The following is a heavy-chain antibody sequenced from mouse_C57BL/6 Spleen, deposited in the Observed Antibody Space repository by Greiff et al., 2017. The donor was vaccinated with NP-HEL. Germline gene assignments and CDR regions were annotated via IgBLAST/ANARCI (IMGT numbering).Heavy chain of an antibody. CDR2: IYPGDGDT. CDR1: GYAFSSSW. CDR3: ARSYYYGSSYGWYFDV. D-gene: IGHD1-1*01. J-gene: IGHJ1*03. V-gene: IGHV1-82*01. Sequence: QVQLQQSGPELVKPGASVKISCKASGYAFSSSWMNWVKQRPGKGLEWIGRIYPGDGDTNYNGKFKGKATLTADKSSSTAYMQLSSLTSEDSAVYFCARSYYYGSSYGWYFDVWGTGTTVTVSS.